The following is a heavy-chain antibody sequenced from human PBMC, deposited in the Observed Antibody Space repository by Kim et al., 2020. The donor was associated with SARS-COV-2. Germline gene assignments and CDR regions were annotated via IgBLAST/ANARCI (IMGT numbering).Heavy chain of an antibody. CDR3: AKDALYSGSWQAPFDY. D-gene: IGHD6-13*01. CDR2: LSGSGGST. CDR1: GFTFSSYA. Sequence: GGSLRLSCAGSGFTFSSYAMSWVRQAPGKGLEWVSALSGSGGSTNYADSVEGRFTISRDNSKNTLYLQMNSLRVEDTAVYYCAKDALYSGSWQAPFDYWGQGSLVTVSS. J-gene: IGHJ4*02. V-gene: IGHV3-23*01.